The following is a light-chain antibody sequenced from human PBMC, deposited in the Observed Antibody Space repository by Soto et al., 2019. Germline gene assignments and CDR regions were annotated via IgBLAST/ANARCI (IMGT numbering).Light chain of an antibody. CDR2: DAS. CDR3: QLYNSYYSGVFI. V-gene: IGKV1-5*01. CDR1: KSIRTW. Sequence: IPMTQSPSTLSASVGDRVSIPCRASKSIRTWLAWYQQKPGKAPKLLIYDASSLESGVPSRFSGSGSGTEFTLTISSLQPDDFATYYCQLYNSYYSGVFIFGAGTKVDIK. J-gene: IGKJ3*01.